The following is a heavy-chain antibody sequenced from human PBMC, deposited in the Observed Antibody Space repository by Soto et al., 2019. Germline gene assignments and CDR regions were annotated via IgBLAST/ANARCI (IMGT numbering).Heavy chain of an antibody. D-gene: IGHD3-22*01. CDR3: ASASSYYDSSGYWDY. V-gene: IGHV1-46*03. CDR2: INPSGGST. J-gene: IGHJ4*02. Sequence: GASVKVSCKASGCTFTSYYMHWVRQAPGQGLEWMGIINPSGGSTSYAQKFQGRVTMTRDTSTSTVYMELSSLRSEDTAVYYCASASSYYDSSGYWDYWGQGTLVTVSS. CDR1: GCTFTSYY.